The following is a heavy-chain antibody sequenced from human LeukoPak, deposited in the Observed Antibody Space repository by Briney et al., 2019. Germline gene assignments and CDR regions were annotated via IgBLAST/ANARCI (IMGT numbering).Heavy chain of an antibody. CDR1: GFTFSSYS. CDR3: AREQESRDGYIPDY. Sequence: GGSLRLSCAASGFTFSSYSMNWVRQAPGKGLEWVSSISSSSSYIYYADSLKGGFTISRDNAENSMYLQMNSLRAEDTAVYYCAREQESRDGYIPDYWGQGTLVTVSS. V-gene: IGHV3-21*01. CDR2: ISSSSSYI. J-gene: IGHJ4*02. D-gene: IGHD5-24*01.